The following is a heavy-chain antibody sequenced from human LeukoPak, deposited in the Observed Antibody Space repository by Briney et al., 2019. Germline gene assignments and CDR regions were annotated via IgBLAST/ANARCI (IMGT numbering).Heavy chain of an antibody. CDR1: GGSTSSSNYY. Sequence: SETLSLTCTVSGGSTSSSNYYWSWIRQPPGKGLEWIGEINHSGSTNYNPSLKSRVTISVDTSKNQFSLKLSSVTAADTAVYYCARAPLNLIQLWPQYYFDYWGQGTLVTVSS. J-gene: IGHJ4*02. D-gene: IGHD5-18*01. V-gene: IGHV4-39*07. CDR2: INHSGST. CDR3: ARAPLNLIQLWPQYYFDY.